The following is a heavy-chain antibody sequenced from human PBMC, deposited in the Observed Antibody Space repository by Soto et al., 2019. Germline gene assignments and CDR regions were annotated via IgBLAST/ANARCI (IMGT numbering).Heavy chain of an antibody. CDR1: GGSVSSDDYY. Sequence: SETLSLTCTVSGGSVSSDDYYWSWLRQPPGKGLEWIGYIYYSGSTYYSPSLKSRVAISIDTSRNQFSLTLSSGTAADTAVYYCARLFSYYDKEPGAFDIWGQGTMLTVSS. CDR2: IYYSGST. V-gene: IGHV4-30-4*01. D-gene: IGHD3-22*01. CDR3: ARLFSYYDKEPGAFDI. J-gene: IGHJ3*02.